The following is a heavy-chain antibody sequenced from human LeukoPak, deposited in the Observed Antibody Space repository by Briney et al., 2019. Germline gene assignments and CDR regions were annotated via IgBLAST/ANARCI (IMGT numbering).Heavy chain of an antibody. CDR1: GGSISSYY. CDR3: ARTMDSGWDLYGMDV. J-gene: IGHJ6*02. D-gene: IGHD3-22*01. Sequence: SETLSLTCTVSGGSISSYYWSWIRQPAGKGLEWIGRIYTSGSTNYNPSLKSRVTMSVDTSKNQFSLKLSSVTAADTAVYYCARTMDSGWDLYGMDVWGQGTTVTVSS. V-gene: IGHV4-4*07. CDR2: IYTSGST.